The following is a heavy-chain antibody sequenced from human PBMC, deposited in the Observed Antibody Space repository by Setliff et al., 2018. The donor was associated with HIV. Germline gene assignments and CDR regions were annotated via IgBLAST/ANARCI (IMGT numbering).Heavy chain of an antibody. CDR2: ITKSGTT. CDR1: GGSLSDHK. V-gene: IGHV4-34*01. CDR3: ARGHPIVPTGLVSFYFDH. Sequence: PSETLSLTCAVYGGSLSDHKWTWVRQAPGKGLEWIGDITKSGTTKYNPSLRSRLRVSLDTSRNQFSLRMTSVTAADAAVYYCARGHPIVPTGLVSFYFDHWGQGTLVTVSS. D-gene: IGHD2-2*01. J-gene: IGHJ4*02.